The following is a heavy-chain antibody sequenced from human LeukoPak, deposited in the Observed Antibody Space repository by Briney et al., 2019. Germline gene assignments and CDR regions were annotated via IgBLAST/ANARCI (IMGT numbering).Heavy chain of an antibody. J-gene: IGHJ4*02. Sequence: PGGSLRLSCAASGFTLSSYWMRGVRQAPGKGVEWVANIKQEGSEKYYVDSVKGRFTISRDNAKNSLYLQMNSLRAEDTAVYYCARGARGSYPFDYWGQGTLVTVSS. D-gene: IGHD1-26*01. V-gene: IGHV3-7*01. CDR1: GFTLSSYW. CDR3: ARGARGSYPFDY. CDR2: IKQEGSEK.